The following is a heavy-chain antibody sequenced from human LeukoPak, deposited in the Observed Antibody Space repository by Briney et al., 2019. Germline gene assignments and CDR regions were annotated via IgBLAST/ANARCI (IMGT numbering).Heavy chain of an antibody. V-gene: IGHV4-59*01. CDR1: GGSISSYY. D-gene: IGHD5-18*01. CDR2: IYYSGNT. J-gene: IGHJ4*02. Sequence: PSETLSLTCTVSGGSISSYYWSWIRQPPGKGLECIGYIYYSGNTNYNPSLKSRVTISVDMSKNHFSLTLSSVTAADTAVYYCARGQKYICGYTVTELGSRYFDYWGQGTLVTVSS. CDR3: ARGQKYICGYTVTELGSRYFDY.